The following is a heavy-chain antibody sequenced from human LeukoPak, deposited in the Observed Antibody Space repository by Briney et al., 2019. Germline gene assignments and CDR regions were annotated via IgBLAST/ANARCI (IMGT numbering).Heavy chain of an antibody. CDR3: ATPRYSGHYELGY. V-gene: IGHV3-53*01. J-gene: IGHJ4*02. CDR2: IYSGGDT. D-gene: IGHD1-26*01. Sequence: GGSLRLSCAASGFTVSSNCMSWVWVGVGGGLGWILLIYSGGDTYYADSVKGRFTISRDNSKNTLSLQMNTLRAEDTAVYYCATPRYSGHYELGYWGQGTLVTVSS. CDR1: GFTVSSNC.